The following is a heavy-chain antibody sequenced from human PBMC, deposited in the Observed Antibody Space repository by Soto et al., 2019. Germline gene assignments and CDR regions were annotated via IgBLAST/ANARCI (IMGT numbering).Heavy chain of an antibody. CDR1: GYTFTSYD. CDR3: ARVVEQQLVLGDY. V-gene: IGHV1-8*01. Sequence: ASVTVSCTASGYTFTSYDINWVRQATGQGLEWMGWMNPNSGNTGYAQKFQGRVTMTRNTSISTAYMELSSLRSEDTAVYYCARVVEQQLVLGDYWGQGTLVTVSS. J-gene: IGHJ4*02. D-gene: IGHD6-13*01. CDR2: MNPNSGNT.